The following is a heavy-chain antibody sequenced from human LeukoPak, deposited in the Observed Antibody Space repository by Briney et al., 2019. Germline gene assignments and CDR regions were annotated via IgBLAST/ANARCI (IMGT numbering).Heavy chain of an antibody. CDR3: ARDGYSNYWYLNL. CDR2: ISGTGGRT. J-gene: IGHJ4*02. CDR1: GFAFSSYA. V-gene: IGHV3-23*01. D-gene: IGHD6-13*01. Sequence: PGGSLRLSCAASGFAFSSYAMSWVRQAPGKGLEWVSSISGTGGRTYYADSVKGRFTISRDNSKNTLDLQMNSLRADDTAVYYCARDGYSNYWYLNLWSQGTLVTVSS.